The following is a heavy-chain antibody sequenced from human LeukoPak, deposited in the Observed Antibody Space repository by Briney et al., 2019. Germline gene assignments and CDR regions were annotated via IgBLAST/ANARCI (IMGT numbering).Heavy chain of an antibody. CDR2: INPNSGGT. D-gene: IGHD6-6*01. CDR1: GYTFTGYY. V-gene: IGHV1-2*02. Sequence: AASVKVSCKASGYTFTGYYMHWVRPAPGQGLAWMGWINPNSGGTNYAQKFQGRVTMTRDTSISTAYMELSRLRSDDTAVYYCARGPLRAARPFDYWGQGTLVTVSS. J-gene: IGHJ4*02. CDR3: ARGPLRAARPFDY.